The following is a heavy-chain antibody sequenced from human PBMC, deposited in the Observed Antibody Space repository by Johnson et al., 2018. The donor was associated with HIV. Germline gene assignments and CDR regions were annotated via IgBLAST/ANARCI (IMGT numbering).Heavy chain of an antibody. J-gene: IGHJ3*02. CDR2: ISYDGSNK. CDR1: GFTFSSHD. D-gene: IGHD4-17*01. CDR3: ATWKDYGDYRGRAGDACDI. Sequence: QVQLVESGGGVVQPGRSLRLSCGASGFTFSSHDMDWVRQAPGKGLEWVAVISYDGSNKYYADSVKGRFTISRDNSKNTLYLQMNSLRAEDTAVYYCATWKDYGDYRGRAGDACDIWGQGTMVTVSS. V-gene: IGHV3-30-3*01.